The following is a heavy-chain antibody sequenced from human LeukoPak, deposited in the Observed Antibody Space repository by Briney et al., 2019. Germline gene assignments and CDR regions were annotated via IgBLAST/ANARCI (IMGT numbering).Heavy chain of an antibody. CDR3: ARTPASGTQWFDP. CDR1: GGTVSSYA. Sequence: SVKVSCKASGGTVSSYAISWVRQAPGQGLEWMGRILPMFGRADYAQKFQDRVTLTADFSTSTAHMELSSLRFEDTAVYYCARTPASGTQWFDPWGQGTLVTVSS. CDR2: ILPMFGRA. D-gene: IGHD6-13*01. J-gene: IGHJ5*02. V-gene: IGHV1-69*13.